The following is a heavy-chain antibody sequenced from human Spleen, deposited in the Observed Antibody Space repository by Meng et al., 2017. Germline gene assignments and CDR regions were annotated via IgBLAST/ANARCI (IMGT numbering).Heavy chain of an antibody. D-gene: IGHD4-23*01. Sequence: GGSLRLSCAASGFTFSSYAMNWVRQAPGKGLEWVSLISVSGGKTYYVDSVKGRFTIYRDNSKNTLFLQMHSLRADDTAIYYCAKERKAVGTEGIDYWGQGTLVTVSS. CDR3: AKERKAVGTEGIDY. J-gene: IGHJ4*02. CDR1: GFTFSSYA. V-gene: IGHV3-23*01. CDR2: ISVSGGKT.